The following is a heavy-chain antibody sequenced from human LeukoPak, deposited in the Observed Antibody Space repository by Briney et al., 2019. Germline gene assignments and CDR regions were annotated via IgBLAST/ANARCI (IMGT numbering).Heavy chain of an antibody. Sequence: GRSLRLSCAASGFTFSSYGMHWVRQAPGKGLEWVAVISYDGSNKYYADSVKGRFTISRDNSKNTLYLQMGSLRAEDMAVYYCARVSGSFRSSAFDIWGQGTMVTVSS. CDR3: ARVSGSFRSSAFDI. V-gene: IGHV3-30*03. D-gene: IGHD1-26*01. CDR2: ISYDGSNK. J-gene: IGHJ3*02. CDR1: GFTFSSYG.